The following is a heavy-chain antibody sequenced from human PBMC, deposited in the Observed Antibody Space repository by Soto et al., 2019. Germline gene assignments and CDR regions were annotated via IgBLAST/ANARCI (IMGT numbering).Heavy chain of an antibody. D-gene: IGHD3-3*01. V-gene: IGHV1-24*01. CDR1: GYTLTELS. J-gene: IGHJ4*02. CDR2: FDPEDGET. Sequence: ASVKVSCKVSGYTLTELSMHWVRQAPGKGLEWMGGFDPEDGETIYAQKFQGRVTMTEDTSTDTAYMELGSLRSEGTAVYYCATGYDFWSGYQSSFDYWGQGTLVTVSS. CDR3: ATGYDFWSGYQSSFDY.